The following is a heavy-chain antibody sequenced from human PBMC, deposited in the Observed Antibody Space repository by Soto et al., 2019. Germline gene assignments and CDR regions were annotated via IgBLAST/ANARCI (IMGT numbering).Heavy chain of an antibody. V-gene: IGHV4-39*01. CDR2: IYYAGST. Sequence: SETLSLTCTVSGGSISSSSYYWGWIRQPPGKGLEWIANIYYAGSTYYNPSLKSRVTIAVDPSRKQFSLKLRSATAADTAVYYCARHDALPFHYGSSGYYVDTWGQGTLVTVSS. CDR1: GGSISSSSYY. CDR3: ARHDALPFHYGSSGYYVDT. D-gene: IGHD3-22*01. J-gene: IGHJ5*02.